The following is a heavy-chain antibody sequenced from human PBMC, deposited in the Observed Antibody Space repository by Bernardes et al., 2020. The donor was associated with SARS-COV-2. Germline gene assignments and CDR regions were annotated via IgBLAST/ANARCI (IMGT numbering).Heavy chain of an antibody. J-gene: IGHJ3*01. D-gene: IGHD5-18*01. CDR1: GASISNSLSY. CDR2: IFDSGST. Sequence: SETLSLTCTVSGASISNSLSYWGWIRLPPGRGLEWIGSIFDSGSTYYNPSLKSRVTISVDASKNQFSLRLSSVTAADTAVYYCARLQDTYGLDVFDVWGQGTMVAVSS. V-gene: IGHV4-39*01. CDR3: ARLQDTYGLDVFDV.